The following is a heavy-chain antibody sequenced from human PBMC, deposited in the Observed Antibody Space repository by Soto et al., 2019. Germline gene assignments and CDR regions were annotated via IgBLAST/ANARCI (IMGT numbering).Heavy chain of an antibody. CDR1: GITFTSYA. D-gene: IGHD3-9*01. CDR3: ANARALRYVDGCFGV. V-gene: IGHV3-23*01. CDR2: ISGSGGSK. Sequence: GGSLRLSCAPSGITFTSYAMNWIRQAPGKGLEWVSGISGSGGSKYYADSVKGRFTISGDNSKSSLYLQMNSLRAEDTAVYYCANARALRYVDGCFGVWGEGSLVTVVS. J-gene: IGHJ4*02.